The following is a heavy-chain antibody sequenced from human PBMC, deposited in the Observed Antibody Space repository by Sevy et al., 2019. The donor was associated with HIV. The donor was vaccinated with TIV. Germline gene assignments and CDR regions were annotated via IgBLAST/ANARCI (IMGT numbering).Heavy chain of an antibody. D-gene: IGHD2-2*01. CDR3: AGCSSTSCYPPNWFDP. J-gene: IGHJ5*02. V-gene: IGHV3-23*01. CDR2: ISGSGGST. CDR1: GFTFSSYA. Sequence: GGSLRLSCAASGFTFSSYAMSWVRQAPGKGLEWVSAISGSGGSTYYADSVKGRFTISRDNSKNTLYLQMNSLRAEDTAVYYRAGCSSTSCYPPNWFDPWGQGTLVTVSS.